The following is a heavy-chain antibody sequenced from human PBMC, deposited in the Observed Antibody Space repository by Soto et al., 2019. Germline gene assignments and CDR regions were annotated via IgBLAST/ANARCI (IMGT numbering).Heavy chain of an antibody. CDR2: IYYSGST. Sequence: ETLSLTCTVSGGSISSYYWSWIRQPPGKGLEWIGYIYYSGSTNYNPSLKSRVTISVDASKNQFSLKLSSVTAADTAVYYCARDLNYYYGMDVWGQGTTVTVSS. J-gene: IGHJ6*02. V-gene: IGHV4-59*01. CDR1: GGSISSYY. CDR3: ARDLNYYYGMDV.